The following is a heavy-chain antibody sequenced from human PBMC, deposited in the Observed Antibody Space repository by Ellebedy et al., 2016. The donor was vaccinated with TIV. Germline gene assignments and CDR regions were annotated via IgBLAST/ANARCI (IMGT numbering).Heavy chain of an antibody. CDR3: ARTTAVTTASWDY. CDR1: GGSFSGYY. J-gene: IGHJ4*02. CDR2: INHSGST. Sequence: SETLSLTCTVYGGSFSGYYWSWIRQPPGKGLEWIGEINHSGSTNYNPSLKSRVTISIDTSRNQFSLKLSSVTAADTAVYFCARTTAVTTASWDYWGQGTLVTVSS. V-gene: IGHV4-34*01. D-gene: IGHD4-11*01.